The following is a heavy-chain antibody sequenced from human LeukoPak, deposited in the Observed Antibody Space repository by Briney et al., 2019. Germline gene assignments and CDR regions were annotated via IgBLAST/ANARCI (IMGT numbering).Heavy chain of an antibody. CDR3: ARVVHCFDP. V-gene: IGHV4-34*01. J-gene: IGHJ5*02. CDR1: GGSFSGYY. Sequence: PSETLSLTCAVYGGSFSGYYWSCIRQPPGKGLEWIGEINHSGSTNYNPSLKSRVTISVDTSKNQFSLKLSSVTAADTAVYYCARVVHCFDPWGQGTLVTVSS. D-gene: IGHD2-15*01. CDR2: INHSGST.